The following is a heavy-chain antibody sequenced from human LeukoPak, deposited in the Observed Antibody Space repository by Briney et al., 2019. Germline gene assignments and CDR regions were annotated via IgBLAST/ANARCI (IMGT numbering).Heavy chain of an antibody. Sequence: SGPTLVKPTQTLTLNCTFSGFSLSTSGVRVSWIRQPPGKALEWLARIDWDDDTFYTPSLKTRLTISKDTSKNQVVLTMTNMDPVDTATYDCARIYSDSGSYHFDHWGRGTLVTVSS. V-gene: IGHV2-70*04. CDR1: GFSLSTSGVR. CDR2: IDWDDDT. CDR3: ARIYSDSGSYHFDH. J-gene: IGHJ4*02. D-gene: IGHD6-13*01.